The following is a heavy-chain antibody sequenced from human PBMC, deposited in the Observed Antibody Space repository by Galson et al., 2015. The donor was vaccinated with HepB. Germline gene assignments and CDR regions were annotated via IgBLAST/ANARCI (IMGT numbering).Heavy chain of an antibody. D-gene: IGHD3-10*01. CDR1: GYTFTGYN. CDR2: IIPNSGAT. CDR3: TRDGLVTYGQLLDD. V-gene: IGHV1-2*02. J-gene: IGHJ4*02. Sequence: SVKVSCKASGYTFTGYNMHWVRQAPGQGLEWMGWIIPNSGATNYAQKFQGRVTMTGDTSISTAYMELSRLRSDDTAVYYCTRDGLVTYGQLLDDWGQGTLVTVSS.